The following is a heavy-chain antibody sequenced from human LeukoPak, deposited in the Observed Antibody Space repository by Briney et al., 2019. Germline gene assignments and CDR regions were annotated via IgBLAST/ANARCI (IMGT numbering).Heavy chain of an antibody. J-gene: IGHJ4*02. V-gene: IGHV4-4*07. CDR2: IHTSGST. D-gene: IGHD6-19*01. CDR3: ARAPEFSSGWLLDC. Sequence: PSETLSLTCSVSGGSISTYYGSWIRQSAGKGLEWIGRIHTSGSTNYNPSLKSRVTMSVVTSKNQFSLKVTSVSAADTGVYYCARAPEFSSGWLLDCWGQGSLVTVSS. CDR1: GGSISTYY.